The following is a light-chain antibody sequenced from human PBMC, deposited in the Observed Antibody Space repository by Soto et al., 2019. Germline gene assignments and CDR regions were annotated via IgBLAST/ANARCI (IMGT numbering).Light chain of an antibody. J-gene: IGKJ1*01. CDR2: GAS. CDR3: QHYGSSRT. CDR1: QSVTSD. V-gene: IGKV3-20*01. Sequence: EIVLTQSPGTLSLSPGERATLSCRASQSVTSDLAWYQQKPGQAPRLLIYGASNRATGIPDRFSGSGSGIYFTLTVSRLEPEDFAVYYCQHYGSSRTFGQGTKVEIK.